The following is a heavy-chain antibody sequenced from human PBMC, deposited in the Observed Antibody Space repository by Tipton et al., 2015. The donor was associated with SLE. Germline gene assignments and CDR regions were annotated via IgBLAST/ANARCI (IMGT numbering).Heavy chain of an antibody. CDR3: IPRGYSGY. CDR2: IKSKADSGTT. Sequence: SLRLSCTVSGFTFTNAWMRWVRHALGEGLEWVGRIKSKADSGTTDYVAPVKGRFTMSRDDSKNTLYLQMNSLNTEETAVYYCIPRGYSGYWGQGTLVTVSS. CDR1: GFTFTNAW. J-gene: IGHJ4*02. V-gene: IGHV3-15*01. D-gene: IGHD5-12*01.